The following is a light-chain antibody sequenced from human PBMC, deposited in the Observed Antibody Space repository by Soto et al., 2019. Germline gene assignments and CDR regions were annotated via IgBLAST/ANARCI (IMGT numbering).Light chain of an antibody. CDR3: QHYNDWRWT. V-gene: IGKV3-15*01. J-gene: IGKJ1*01. Sequence: EIVMTQSPATLXXXXXXXXXXXXRAXQXISTKLAWYQQKPGQAPRLLIYAASTRATGVPARFSGSGSGTEFTLTISSLQSEDLAVYYCQHYNDWRWTXGQGTKVEIK. CDR2: AAS. CDR1: QXISTK.